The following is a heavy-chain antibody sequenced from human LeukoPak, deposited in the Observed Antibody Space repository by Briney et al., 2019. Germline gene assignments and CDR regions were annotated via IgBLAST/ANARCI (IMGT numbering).Heavy chain of an antibody. D-gene: IGHD3-9*01. CDR1: GFTFDDYA. V-gene: IGHV3-43*02. CDR2: ISGDASST. J-gene: IGHJ3*02. Sequence: GASLRLSCAASGFTFDDYAMHWVRQGPGKSLEWVSLISGDASSTKYADSVKGRFTISRDNSKNSLFLQMNSLRDEDTAVYYCARDHDILTGYYRGAFDIWGQGTMVTVSS. CDR3: ARDHDILTGYYRGAFDI.